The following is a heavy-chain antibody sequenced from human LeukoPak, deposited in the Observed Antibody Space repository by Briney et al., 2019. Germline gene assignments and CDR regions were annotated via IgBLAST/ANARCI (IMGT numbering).Heavy chain of an antibody. J-gene: IGHJ4*02. CDR2: INPSGGGT. CDR3: ARGDLLPGYSAPVGDY. V-gene: IGHV1-46*01. CDR1: GYTFISYF. D-gene: IGHD3-9*01. Sequence: ASVKVSCKPAGYTFISYFMHWVRPAPGQGLEWVGIINPSGGGTTYAQKFQGRVTMTMDTSTRTAYMELSSLRSEDTAVYYCARGDLLPGYSAPVGDYWGQGPLVSVPS.